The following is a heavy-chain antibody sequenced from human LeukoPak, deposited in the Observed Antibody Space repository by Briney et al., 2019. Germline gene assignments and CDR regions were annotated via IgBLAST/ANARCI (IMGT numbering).Heavy chain of an antibody. V-gene: IGHV3-30-3*01. Sequence: EGSLRLSCAASGFTFSSYAMPWVRQAPGKGLEWVAVISYDGSNKYYADSVKGRFTISRDNSKNTLYLQMNSLRAEDTAVYYCAREGFLEWLPRYYYYYGMDVWGQGTMVTVSS. CDR3: AREGFLEWLPRYYYYYGMDV. D-gene: IGHD3-3*01. CDR1: GFTFSSYA. J-gene: IGHJ6*02. CDR2: ISYDGSNK.